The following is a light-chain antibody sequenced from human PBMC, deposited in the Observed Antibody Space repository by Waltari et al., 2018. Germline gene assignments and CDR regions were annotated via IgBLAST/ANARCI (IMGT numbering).Light chain of an antibody. CDR2: WAS. J-gene: IGKJ4*01. CDR1: QSVLYSSNNKNY. Sequence: DIVMTQSPDSLAVSLGERATINCKSRQSVLYSSNNKNYLAWYQQKPGQPPQMLIYWASTRESGVPDRFSGSGSGTDFTLTISSLQAENVAVYYCQQYYSTPLTFGGGTKVEIK. CDR3: QQYYSTPLT. V-gene: IGKV4-1*01.